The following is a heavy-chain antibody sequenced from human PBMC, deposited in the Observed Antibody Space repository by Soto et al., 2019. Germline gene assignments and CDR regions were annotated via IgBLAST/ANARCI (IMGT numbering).Heavy chain of an antibody. J-gene: IGHJ4*02. V-gene: IGHV3-30*04. CDR3: TKVPRDYGDYAYFDY. CDR2: IIYDGSNE. CDR1: GFNFSSYA. Sequence: QVQLVESGGGVVQPGRSLRLSCAASGFNFSSYAMHWVRQAPGKGLEWVAIIIYDGSNEHYVDSVRGRFTISRDNSKNTVYLQMNSLRVEDTAVYYCTKVPRDYGDYAYFDYWGQGTLVTVSS. D-gene: IGHD4-17*01.